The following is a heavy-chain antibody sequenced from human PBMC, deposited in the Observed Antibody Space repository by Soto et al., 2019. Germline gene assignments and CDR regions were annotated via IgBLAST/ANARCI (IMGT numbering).Heavy chain of an antibody. V-gene: IGHV3-23*01. CDR2: ISGSGGST. D-gene: IGHD3-22*01. J-gene: IGHJ4*02. CDR1: GFTFSSYA. CDR3: AKCRYYDSSGYYPFDY. Sequence: GGSLRLSCAASGFTFSSYAMSWVRQAPGKGLEWVSAISGSGGSTYYADSVKGRFTISRDNSKNTLYLQMNSLRAEDTAVYYCAKCRYYDSSGYYPFDYWGQGTLVTVS.